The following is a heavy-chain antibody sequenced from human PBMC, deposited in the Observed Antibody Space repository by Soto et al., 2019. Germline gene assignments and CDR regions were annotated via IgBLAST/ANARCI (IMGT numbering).Heavy chain of an antibody. J-gene: IGHJ3*02. CDR1: GYTLTELS. V-gene: IGHV1-24*01. CDR2: FDPEDGET. D-gene: IGHD3-22*01. CDR3: AMTDSSGYYSTHAFDI. Sequence: ASLKRYRKVSGYTLTELSMRCVRQSPEKGLEWMGGFDPEDGETIYAQQFQGRVTMTEDTSTDTAYMELSSLRSEDTAVYYCAMTDSSGYYSTHAFDIWGQGTMVTVSS.